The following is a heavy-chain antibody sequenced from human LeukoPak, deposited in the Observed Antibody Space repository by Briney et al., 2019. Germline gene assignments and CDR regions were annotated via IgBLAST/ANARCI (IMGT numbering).Heavy chain of an antibody. CDR2: IDNDGSST. Sequence: GGSLRLSCAASGFTFSNYWMHRVRQAPGKGLVWVSHIDNDGSSTNYADSVRGRFTVSRDNSKNTLYLQMNSLRAEDTAVYYCAREEPRLRDAFDIWGQGTMVTVSS. V-gene: IGHV3-74*01. D-gene: IGHD1-14*01. CDR1: GFTFSNYW. J-gene: IGHJ3*02. CDR3: AREEPRLRDAFDI.